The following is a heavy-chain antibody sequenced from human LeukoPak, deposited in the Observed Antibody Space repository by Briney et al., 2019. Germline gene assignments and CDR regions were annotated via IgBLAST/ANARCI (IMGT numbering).Heavy chain of an antibody. CDR2: IYYSGTT. CDR1: GASLNNYY. Sequence: SSETLSLICSVSGASLNNYYWSWIRQPPGKGLEWIGYIYYSGTTTYNPSLESRVTISVDTSKNQFSLKLRSVTAADTAVYYCARVGEQQLVFFFDYWGQGFLATVSS. D-gene: IGHD6-13*01. CDR3: ARVGEQQLVFFFDY. V-gene: IGHV4-59*01. J-gene: IGHJ4*02.